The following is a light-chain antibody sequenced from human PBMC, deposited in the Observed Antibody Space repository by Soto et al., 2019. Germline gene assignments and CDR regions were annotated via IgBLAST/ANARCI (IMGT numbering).Light chain of an antibody. CDR3: QQYNKWPWT. CDR2: GAF. CDR1: QSVSSN. Sequence: EIVMTQSPFTLSVSPCERSTLSFWASQSVSSNLAWYQQKPGQAPSLLIYGAFTRATGIPARFSGSGSGTEFTLTISSLQSEDFAVYYCQQYNKWPWTFGQGTKVDIK. J-gene: IGKJ1*01. V-gene: IGKV3-15*01.